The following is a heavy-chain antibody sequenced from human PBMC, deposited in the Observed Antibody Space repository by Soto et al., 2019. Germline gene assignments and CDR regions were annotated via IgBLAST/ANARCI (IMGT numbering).Heavy chain of an antibody. V-gene: IGHV3-15*01. Sequence: EVQLVESGGGLVKPGGSLRLSCAASGFTFSNAWMRWVRQAPGKGLEWVGRIKSKTDGGTPDYAAHVKGRFTISRDDSKNTLYLQMNSLKTEDTAVYYCTTGPSYCSGGSCPFDYWGQGTLVTVSS. D-gene: IGHD2-15*01. CDR3: TTGPSYCSGGSCPFDY. CDR1: GFTFSNAW. J-gene: IGHJ4*02. CDR2: IKSKTDGGTP.